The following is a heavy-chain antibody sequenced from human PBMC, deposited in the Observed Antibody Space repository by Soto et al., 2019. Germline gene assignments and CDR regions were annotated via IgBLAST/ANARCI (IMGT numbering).Heavy chain of an antibody. CDR1: GLTFSNYW. CDR2: IDSDGSST. Sequence: GSLRLSCTASGLTFSNYWVHWVRQTPGMGLVWVSRIDSDGSSTSYADSVKGRFTISRDNAKNTLYLQMNSLRAEDTAVYYCTREVSAVFDYWGQGT. CDR3: TREVSAVFDY. J-gene: IGHJ4*02. D-gene: IGHD6-25*01. V-gene: IGHV3-74*01.